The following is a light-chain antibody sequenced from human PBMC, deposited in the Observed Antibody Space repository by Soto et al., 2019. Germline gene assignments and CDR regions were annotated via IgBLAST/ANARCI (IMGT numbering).Light chain of an antibody. CDR2: DVS. CDR3: SSYTSSSTYV. J-gene: IGLJ1*01. V-gene: IGLV2-14*01. Sequence: QSVLTQPASVSGSPGRSITMSCTGTSSDVGGYNYVSWYQQHPGKAPKLMIYDVSNRPSGVSNRFSGSKSGNTASLTISGLQAEDEADYYCSSYTSSSTYVFGTGTRSPS. CDR1: SSDVGGYNY.